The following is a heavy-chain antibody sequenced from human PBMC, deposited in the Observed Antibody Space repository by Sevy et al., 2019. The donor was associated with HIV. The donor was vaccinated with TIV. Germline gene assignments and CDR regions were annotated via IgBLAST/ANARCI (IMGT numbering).Heavy chain of an antibody. CDR1: GFTFSSYA. CDR2: ISYDGSNK. D-gene: IGHD1-20*01. Sequence: GGSLRLSCAASGFTFSSYAMHWVRQAPGKGLEWVAFISYDGSNKYYAESVKGRFTISRDNSKNTLFLQMNSLRAEDTAVYYCARDNITGTVDYYYYMDVWGKGTTVTVSS. V-gene: IGHV3-30-3*01. CDR3: ARDNITGTVDYYYYMDV. J-gene: IGHJ6*03.